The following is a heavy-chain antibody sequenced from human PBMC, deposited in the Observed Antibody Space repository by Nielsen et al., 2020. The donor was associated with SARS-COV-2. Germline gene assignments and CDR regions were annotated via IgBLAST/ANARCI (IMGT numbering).Heavy chain of an antibody. Sequence: GESLKISCAASGFTFSSYGMHWVRQAPGKGLEWVAVISYDGSNKYYADSVKGRFTISRDNSKNTLYLQMNSLRAEDTAVYYCARASYSYGYYFDYWGQGTLVTVSS. CDR1: GFTFSSYG. D-gene: IGHD5-18*01. V-gene: IGHV3-30*03. CDR3: ARASYSYGYYFDY. J-gene: IGHJ4*02. CDR2: ISYDGSNK.